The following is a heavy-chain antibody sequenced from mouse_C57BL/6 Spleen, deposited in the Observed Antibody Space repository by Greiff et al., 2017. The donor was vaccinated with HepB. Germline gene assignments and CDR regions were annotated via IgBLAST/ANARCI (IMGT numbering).Heavy chain of an antibody. CDR1: GYTFTSYW. D-gene: IGHD2-4*01. J-gene: IGHJ2*01. CDR2: IHPNSGST. Sequence: VQLQQSGAELVKPGASVKLSCKASGYTFTSYWMHWVKQRPGQGLEWIGMIHPNSGSTNYNEKFKSKATLTVDKSSSTAYMQLSSLTSEDSAVYYCARRLRTDYIDYWGQGTTLTVSS. V-gene: IGHV1-64*01. CDR3: ARRLRTDYIDY.